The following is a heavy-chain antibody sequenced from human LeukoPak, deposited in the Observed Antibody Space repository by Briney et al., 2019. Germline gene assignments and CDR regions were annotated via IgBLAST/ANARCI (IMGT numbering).Heavy chain of an antibody. CDR2: ISGSGGGT. Sequence: GGSLRLSCAASGFTFNSYAMSWVRQAPGKGLEWVSAISGSGGGTYYADSVKGRFTISRDNSKNTLYLQMNSLRAKDTAVYYCAKDSSITMIVVVIPSYFDYWGQGTLVTVSS. J-gene: IGHJ4*02. CDR1: GFTFNSYA. CDR3: AKDSSITMIVVVIPSYFDY. V-gene: IGHV3-23*01. D-gene: IGHD3-22*01.